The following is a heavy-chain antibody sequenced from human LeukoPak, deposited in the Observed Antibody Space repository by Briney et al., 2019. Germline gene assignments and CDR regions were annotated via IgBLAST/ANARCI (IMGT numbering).Heavy chain of an antibody. V-gene: IGHV5-51*01. J-gene: IGHJ4*02. CDR3: ARAPSRGVHCEPIFGY. CDR1: GYPFTSYW. D-gene: IGHD2-21*01. CDR2: IYPGDSDT. Sequence: GEPLNIPCQGPGYPFTSYWIAWVRQMPRKGLEWMGIIYPGDSDTRYSPTFQGQVTISAEKSISTGCLQWSSLKASDCAMYYCARAPSRGVHCEPIFGYWGQGTLVTVSS.